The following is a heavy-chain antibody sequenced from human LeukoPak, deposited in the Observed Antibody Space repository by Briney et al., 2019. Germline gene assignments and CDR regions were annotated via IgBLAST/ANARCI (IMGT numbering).Heavy chain of an antibody. CDR1: GFTFSDYY. CDR3: ARDGPFGLFGVVVVAARNGMDV. Sequence: KSGGSLRLSCAASGFTFSDYYMSWIRQAPGKGLEWVSYISSSGSTIYYADSVKGRFTISRDNAKNSLYLQMNSLRAEDTAVYYCARDGPFGLFGVVVVAARNGMDVWGQGTTVTVSS. V-gene: IGHV3-11*01. D-gene: IGHD2-15*01. CDR2: ISSSGSTI. J-gene: IGHJ6*02.